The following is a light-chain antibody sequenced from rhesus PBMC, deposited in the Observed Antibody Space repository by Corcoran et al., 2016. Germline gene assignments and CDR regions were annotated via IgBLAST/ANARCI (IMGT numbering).Light chain of an antibody. J-gene: IGLJ1*01. CDR2: EVT. Sequence: QAALTQPRSVSGSPGQSVTISCTGTSSDIRDYNYFSWYQQHPDTAPKLIIYEVTKRPSGVSDRFSGSKSGSTASLTISGLQAEDEADYFCCSYAVSYNYIFDVGTRLTVL. CDR3: CSYAVSYNYI. CDR1: SSDIRDYNY. V-gene: IGLV2-32*01.